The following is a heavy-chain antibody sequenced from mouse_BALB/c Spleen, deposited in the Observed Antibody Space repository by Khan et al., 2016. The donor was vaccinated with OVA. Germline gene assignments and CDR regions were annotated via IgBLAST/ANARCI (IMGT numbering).Heavy chain of an antibody. D-gene: IGHD2-1*01. J-gene: IGHJ3*01. CDR1: GYTFTNYW. Sequence: QVQLKQSGAELVKPGASVKLSCKTSGYTFTNYWIQWIKQRPGQGLGWIGQIFPGTGTTYYNEIFKAKATLTIATSSSTAYMQLTRLTSEDSAVXFCARGYFGNYEFAYWGQGTLVTVSP. CDR3: ARGYFGNYEFAY. V-gene: IGHV1S132*01. CDR2: IFPGTGTT.